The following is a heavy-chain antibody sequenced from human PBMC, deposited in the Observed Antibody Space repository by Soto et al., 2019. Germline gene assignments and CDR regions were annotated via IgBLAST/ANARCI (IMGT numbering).Heavy chain of an antibody. CDR2: FSSSGST. J-gene: IGHJ4*02. CDR1: GGSISSGGYY. V-gene: IGHV4-31*03. CDR3: ARLPRTTVAGTGTDF. D-gene: IGHD6-19*01. Sequence: PSETLSLTCTVSGGSISSGGYYWSWIRQHPGKGLEWIGSFSSSGSTYYNPSLKSRVTISVDTSKNQFSLRLSSVTAADTAVYFCARLPRTTVAGTGTDFWGQGTLVTVSS.